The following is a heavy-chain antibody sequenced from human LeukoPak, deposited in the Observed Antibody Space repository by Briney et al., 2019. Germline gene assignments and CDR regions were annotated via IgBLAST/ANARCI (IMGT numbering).Heavy chain of an antibody. CDR2: MYHSGIT. J-gene: IGHJ5*02. CDR3: ARLTPGKNWFDP. D-gene: IGHD3-10*01. Sequence: KPSETLSLTCTVSGGSISSGSYYWSWIRQPAGKGLEWIASMYHSGITYYNSSLKSRATISVDTSKNQFSLKLNSVTAADTSVYYCARLTPGKNWFDPWGHGTLVTVSS. CDR1: GGSISSGSYY. V-gene: IGHV4-39*07.